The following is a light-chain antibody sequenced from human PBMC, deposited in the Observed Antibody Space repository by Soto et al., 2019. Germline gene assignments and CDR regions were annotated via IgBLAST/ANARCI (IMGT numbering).Light chain of an antibody. CDR1: QSVDIN. Sequence: EIVLTQSPATLSVSPGERVTLSCRASQSVDINLAWYQQKPGQAPRILIYGASTRATDMPGRFSGSGAGTDFTLTISSLQAEDFATYYCQQTRSYPSTFGGGTKVDIK. J-gene: IGKJ4*01. CDR3: QQTRSYPST. V-gene: IGKV3-15*01. CDR2: GAS.